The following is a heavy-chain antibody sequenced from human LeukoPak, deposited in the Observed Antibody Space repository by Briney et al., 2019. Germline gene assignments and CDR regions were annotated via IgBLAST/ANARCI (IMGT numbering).Heavy chain of an antibody. J-gene: IGHJ5*02. CDR1: GGSFSGYD. CDR3: ARLRQGNWFDP. CDR2: INHSGST. V-gene: IGHV4-34*01. Sequence: PSETLSLTCAVYGGSFSGYDWSWIRQPPGKGLEWFGEINHSGSTNYNPSLKSRVTISVDTSKNQFSLKLSSVTAADTAVYYCARLRQGNWFDPWGQGTLVTVSS.